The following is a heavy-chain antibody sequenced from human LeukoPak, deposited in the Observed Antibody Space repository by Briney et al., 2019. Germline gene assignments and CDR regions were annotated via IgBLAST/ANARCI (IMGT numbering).Heavy chain of an antibody. J-gene: IGHJ2*01. V-gene: IGHV4-34*01. CDR2: INDRGHT. CDR3: ARLHSSSDWYFDL. Sequence: SETLSLTCAVHGGSFSGYHWNWIRQSPGKGLEWIGEINDRGHTNYNPPLESRITISVDTSKKQFSLNLSSVTAADTAVYYCARLHSSSDWYFDLWGRGTLVTVSS. CDR1: GGSFSGYH. D-gene: IGHD6-6*01.